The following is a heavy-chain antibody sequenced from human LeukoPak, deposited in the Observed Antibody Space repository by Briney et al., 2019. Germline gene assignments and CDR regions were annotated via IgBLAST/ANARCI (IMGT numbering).Heavy chain of an antibody. CDR3: AKSRTGGSSSSDY. J-gene: IGHJ4*02. CDR1: GYTFTGYY. D-gene: IGHD3/OR15-3a*01. V-gene: IGHV1-46*01. CDR2: MNPSSGGT. Sequence: ASVKVSCKASGYTFTGYYIHWVRQAPGQGLEWMGIMNPSSGGTSYAQKFRGRVTLTRDTSTSTVYMELNSLSSEDTAMYYCAKSRTGGSSSSDYWGQGTLVTVSS.